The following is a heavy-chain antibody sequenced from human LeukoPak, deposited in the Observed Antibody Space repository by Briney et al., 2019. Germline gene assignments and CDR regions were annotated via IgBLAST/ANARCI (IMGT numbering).Heavy chain of an antibody. CDR3: AREGRDFWSGSRGWFDP. CDR2: IHYSGST. CDR1: TGSISSDGYY. D-gene: IGHD3-3*01. V-gene: IGHV4-30-4*01. Sequence: SQTLSLTCTVSTGSISSDGYYWSWIRQPPGKGLEWIGYIHYSGSTFYNPSLKSRITISVDTSKNQFSLRLSSVTAADTAVYYCAREGRDFWSGSRGWFDPWGQGTLVTVSS. J-gene: IGHJ5*02.